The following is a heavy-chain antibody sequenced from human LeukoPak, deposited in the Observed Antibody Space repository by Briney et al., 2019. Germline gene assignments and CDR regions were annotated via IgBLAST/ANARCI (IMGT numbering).Heavy chain of an antibody. CDR3: MRDYMGWFDP. D-gene: IGHD3-10*01. Sequence: GGSLRLSCSASGFTLTWHVMHWVRQAPGKGLEWVSIISLDGSTEFYADSVKGRFTISRDTASNTMHLEMNNLRIEDTAVYYCMRDYMGWFDPWGQGSLVTVSS. CDR1: GFTLTWHV. V-gene: IGHV3-30-3*01. J-gene: IGHJ5*02. CDR2: ISLDGSTE.